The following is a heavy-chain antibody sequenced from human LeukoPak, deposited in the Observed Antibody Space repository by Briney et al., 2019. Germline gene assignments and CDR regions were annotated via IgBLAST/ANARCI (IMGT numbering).Heavy chain of an antibody. J-gene: IGHJ4*02. CDR3: TRSGNITMIRGVITTPAIIGY. V-gene: IGHV1-18*01. CDR1: GYTFTSYA. Sequence: ASVKVSCKASGYTFTSYAISWVRQAPGQGLEWMGWISPYKGYTNYAQKFQDRVTIIADEFTSTAYMELSSLRSEDTAVYYCTRSGNITMIRGVITTPAIIGYWGQGTLVTVSS. CDR2: ISPYKGYT. D-gene: IGHD3-10*01.